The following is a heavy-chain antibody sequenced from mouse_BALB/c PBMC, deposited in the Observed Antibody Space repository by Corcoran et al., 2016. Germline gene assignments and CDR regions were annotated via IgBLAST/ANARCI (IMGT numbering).Heavy chain of an antibody. J-gene: IGHJ4*01. D-gene: IGHD2-1*01. CDR2: INPYYGST. V-gene: IGHV1-39*01. Sequence: EIQLQQTGPELVKPGALVKISCKASGYSFTDYIMLWVKQSHGKSLEWIGNINPYYGSTSYNLKFKGKATLTVDKSSSTAYMQLNSLTSEDSAVYYCARYGNYAMDYWGQGTSVTVSS. CDR1: GYSFTDYI. CDR3: ARYGNYAMDY.